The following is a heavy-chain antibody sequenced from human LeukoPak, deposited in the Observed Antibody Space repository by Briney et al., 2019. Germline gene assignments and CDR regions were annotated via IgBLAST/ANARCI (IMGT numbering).Heavy chain of an antibody. Sequence: SVKVSCKASGGTFSSYAISWVRQAPGQGLEWMGGIIPIFGTANYAQKFQGRVTITADKSTSTAYMELSSLRSEDTAVYYCARGVHYYDSSGYYYVFDYWGQGTLVTVSS. CDR1: GGTFSSYA. CDR2: IIPIFGTA. V-gene: IGHV1-69*06. CDR3: ARGVHYYDSSGYYYVFDY. D-gene: IGHD3-22*01. J-gene: IGHJ4*02.